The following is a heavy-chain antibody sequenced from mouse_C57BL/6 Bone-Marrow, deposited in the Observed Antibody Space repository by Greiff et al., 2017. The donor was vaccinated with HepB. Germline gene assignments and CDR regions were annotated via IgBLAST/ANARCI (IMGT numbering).Heavy chain of an antibody. J-gene: IGHJ1*03. CDR3: ARSAYYYGSSYWYFDV. CDR2: IDPSDSYT. Sequence: QVQLKQPGAELVMPGASVKLSCKASGYTFTSYWMHWVKQRPGQGLEWIGEIDPSDSYTNYNQKFKGKSTLTVDKSSSTAYMQLRSLTSEDSAVYYGARSAYYYGSSYWYFDVWGTGTTVTVSS. V-gene: IGHV1-69*01. D-gene: IGHD1-1*01. CDR1: GYTFTSYW.